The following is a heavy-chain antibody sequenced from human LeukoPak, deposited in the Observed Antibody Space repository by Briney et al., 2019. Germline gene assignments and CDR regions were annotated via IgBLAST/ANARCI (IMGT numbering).Heavy chain of an antibody. Sequence: GGSLRLSCAASGFTFSKYWMLWVRQAPGKGLESVSRINTDGTVTTYADSVKGRFTVSRDNADNTMFLQMNSVRDEDTAVYYCATKQWLGPTPDFWGQGTPVTVSS. CDR3: ATKQWLGPTPDF. V-gene: IGHV3-74*01. J-gene: IGHJ4*02. CDR2: INTDGTVT. CDR1: GFTFSKYW. D-gene: IGHD6-19*01.